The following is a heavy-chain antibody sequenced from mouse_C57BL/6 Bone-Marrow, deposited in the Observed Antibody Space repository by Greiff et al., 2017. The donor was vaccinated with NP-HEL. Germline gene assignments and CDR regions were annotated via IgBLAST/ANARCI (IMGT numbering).Heavy chain of an antibody. Sequence: EVQLQQSGTVLARPGASVKLSCKTSGYTFTSYWMNWVKQRPGQGLEWIGAIYPGNGDTSYNQKFKGKATLTAVTSASTAYMELSSLTNEDSAVYYWTRFSDGYYVDYWGQGTTLTVSS. J-gene: IGHJ2*01. V-gene: IGHV1-5*01. CDR1: GYTFTSYW. CDR2: IYPGNGDT. CDR3: TRFSDGYYVDY. D-gene: IGHD2-3*01.